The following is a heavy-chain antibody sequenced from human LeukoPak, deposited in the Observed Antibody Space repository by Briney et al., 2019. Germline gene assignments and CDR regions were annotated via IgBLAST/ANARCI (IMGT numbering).Heavy chain of an antibody. Sequence: SETLSLTCTVSGGSISSYYWSWIRQPAGKGLEWIGRIYTSGSTNYNSSLKSRVTMSVDTSKNQFSLKQNSVTAADTAVYYCARSLSSGWFPFDYWGQGTLVTVSS. CDR1: GGSISSYY. CDR2: IYTSGST. CDR3: ARSLSSGWFPFDY. J-gene: IGHJ4*02. V-gene: IGHV4-4*07. D-gene: IGHD6-19*01.